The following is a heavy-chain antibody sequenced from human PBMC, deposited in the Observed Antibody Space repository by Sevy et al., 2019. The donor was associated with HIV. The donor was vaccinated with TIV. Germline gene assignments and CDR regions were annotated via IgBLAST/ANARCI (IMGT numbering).Heavy chain of an antibody. CDR1: GFSIRDFA. CDR3: ARLQSCGGDCYYFDS. Sequence: GGSLRLSCVASGFSIRDFAVHWVRQGPGKGLEWVAIMSYVGGSEKYAGSVKGRFTISSDSSRNTLYLQMTSLRAEDTAVYYCARLQSCGGDCYYFDSWGQGTLVTVSS. J-gene: IGHJ4*02. CDR2: MSYVGGSE. D-gene: IGHD2-21*02. V-gene: IGHV3-30-3*01.